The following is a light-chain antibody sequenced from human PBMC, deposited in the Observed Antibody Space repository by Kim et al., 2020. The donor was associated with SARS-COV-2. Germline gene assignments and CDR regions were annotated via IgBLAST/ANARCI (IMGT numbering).Light chain of an antibody. Sequence: QSVTISCTGTSSDVGGYNYVSWYQQHPGKAPNLMIYEVSKRPSGVPDRFSGSKSGNTASLTVSGLQAEDEADYYCSSYAGSNNHVVFGGGTQLTVL. CDR2: EVS. V-gene: IGLV2-8*01. J-gene: IGLJ2*01. CDR3: SSYAGSNNHVV. CDR1: SSDVGGYNY.